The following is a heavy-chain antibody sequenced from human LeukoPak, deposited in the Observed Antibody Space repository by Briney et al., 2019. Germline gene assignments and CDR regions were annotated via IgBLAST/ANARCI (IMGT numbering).Heavy chain of an antibody. CDR2: ISSSGSTI. CDR3: ARESSCDTTSCLAPTDWFDP. D-gene: IGHD2/OR15-2a*01. Sequence: GGSLRLSCAASGFTFSDYYMSWIRQTPGKGLEWVSYISSSGSTIYYADSVKGRFTISRDNAKNSLYLQMNSLRAEDTAVYYCARESSCDTTSCLAPTDWFDPWGQGTLVTVSS. V-gene: IGHV3-11*01. CDR1: GFTFSDYY. J-gene: IGHJ5*02.